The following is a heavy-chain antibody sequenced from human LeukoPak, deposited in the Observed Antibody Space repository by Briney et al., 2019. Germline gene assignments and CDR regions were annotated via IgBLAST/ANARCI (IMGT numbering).Heavy chain of an antibody. D-gene: IGHD6-13*01. V-gene: IGHV3-21*01. CDR1: GFTFSSYS. J-gene: IGHJ4*02. Sequence: GGSLRLSCAASGFTFSSYSMNWVRQAPGKGLEWVSSISSSSSYIYYAHSVKGRLTISRDNAKNSLYLQMNSLRAEDTAVYYCARSIAAAGTAYWGQGTLVTVSS. CDR3: ARSIAAAGTAY. CDR2: ISSSSSYI.